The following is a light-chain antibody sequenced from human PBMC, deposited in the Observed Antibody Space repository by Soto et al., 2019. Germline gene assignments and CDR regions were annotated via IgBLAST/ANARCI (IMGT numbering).Light chain of an antibody. CDR1: QSVDIS. CDR2: GAS. CDR3: QKYNSALT. Sequence: EIVLTQSPATLSVSPGERVILSCRASQSVDISLAWYQQKPGQAPRLLIYGASTRATDMPGTFSGRGSGTEFTLTITSLRPEDVATYFCQKYNSALTFGQGTRLEI. J-gene: IGKJ5*01. V-gene: IGKV3-15*01.